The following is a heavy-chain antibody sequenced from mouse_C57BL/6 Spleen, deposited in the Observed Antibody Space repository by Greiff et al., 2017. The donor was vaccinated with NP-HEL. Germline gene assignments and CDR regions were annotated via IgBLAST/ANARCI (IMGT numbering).Heavy chain of an antibody. J-gene: IGHJ2*01. D-gene: IGHD1-1*02. CDR3: AREGFTMSYYFDY. CDR1: GYTFTSYW. V-gene: IGHV1-52*01. Sequence: VKLQQPGAELVRPGSSVKLSCKASGYTFTSYWMHWVKQRPIQGLEWIGNIDPSDSETHYNQKFKDKATLTVDKSSSTAYMQLSSLTSEDSAVYYCAREGFTMSYYFDYWGQGTTLTVSS. CDR2: IDPSDSET.